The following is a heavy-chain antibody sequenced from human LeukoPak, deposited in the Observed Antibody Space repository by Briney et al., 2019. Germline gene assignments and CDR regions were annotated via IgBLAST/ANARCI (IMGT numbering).Heavy chain of an antibody. Sequence: GGSLRLSCTGSGFTFGDYAISWFRQAPGKGLEWVSFVRSKIYAETTEYAASVKGRFTISRDDSKSIAYLQMNSLKTEDTAVYDCQKYSSSSFDFWGQGSLLTVSS. J-gene: IGHJ4*02. CDR2: VRSKIYAETT. CDR1: GFTFGDYA. CDR3: QKYSSSSFDF. V-gene: IGHV3-49*03. D-gene: IGHD6-6*01.